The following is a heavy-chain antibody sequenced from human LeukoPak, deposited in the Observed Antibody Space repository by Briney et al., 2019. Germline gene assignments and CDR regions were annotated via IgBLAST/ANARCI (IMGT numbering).Heavy chain of an antibody. CDR2: INEDGSEK. D-gene: IGHD2-2*01. CDR1: GFIFNSYW. CDR3: ASDTKVRAP. V-gene: IGHV3-7*01. J-gene: IGHJ5*02. Sequence: GWSLRLSCAASGFIFNSYWMSWVRQAPGKGLEWVANINEDGSEKYYVDSVKGRFTISRDNAKNSLCLQMNSLRAEDTAVYYCASDTKVRAPWGQGTLVTVSS.